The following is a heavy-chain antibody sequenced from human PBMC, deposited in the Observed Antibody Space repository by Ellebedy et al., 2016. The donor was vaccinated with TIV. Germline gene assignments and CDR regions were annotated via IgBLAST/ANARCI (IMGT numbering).Heavy chain of an antibody. D-gene: IGHD2-21*02. CDR2: ISGGSENT. V-gene: IGHV3-23*01. J-gene: IGHJ3*02. CDR3: TKILGVTTKYGAFDK. CDR1: GFTFSDYA. Sequence: GESLKISCAASGFTFSDYAMSWVRQAPGKGLEWVSAISGGSENTFYAASVKGRFTISRDNSKNILYLQMNTLRAEDTATYYCTKILGVTTKYGAFDKWGQGTMVSVSS.